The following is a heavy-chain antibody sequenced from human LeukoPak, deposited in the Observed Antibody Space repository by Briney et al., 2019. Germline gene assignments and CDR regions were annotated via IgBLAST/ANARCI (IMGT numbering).Heavy chain of an antibody. Sequence: PSETLSLTCTVSGGSISSSSYYWGWIRQPPGKGLEWIGNIYYSGSTYYNPSLKSRVTISVDTSKNQFSLKLSSVTAADTAVYYCARGFRPSYWGQGTLVTVSS. J-gene: IGHJ4*02. CDR1: GGSISSSSYY. D-gene: IGHD3-3*01. CDR2: IYYSGST. V-gene: IGHV4-39*01. CDR3: ARGFRPSY.